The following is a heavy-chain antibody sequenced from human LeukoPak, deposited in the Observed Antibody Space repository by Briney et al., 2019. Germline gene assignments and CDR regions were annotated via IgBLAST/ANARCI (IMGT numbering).Heavy chain of an antibody. J-gene: IGHJ5*02. Sequence: SETLSLTCTVSGGSISSTSYYWGWLRRPPGKDLEWIASLSSGGVTHYNPSLQSRVSISLDTPKYQFFLRLNSATAADTAVYYCARVRNCRGFRNSRSFWFDPWGQGTLVAVSS. CDR3: ARVRNCRGFRNSRSFWFDP. D-gene: IGHD4-23*01. V-gene: IGHV4-39*07. CDR1: GGSISSTSYY. CDR2: LSSGGVT.